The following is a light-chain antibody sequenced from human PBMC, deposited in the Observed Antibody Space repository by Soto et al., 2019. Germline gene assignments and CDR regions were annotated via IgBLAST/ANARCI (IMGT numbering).Light chain of an antibody. J-gene: IGKJ1*01. Sequence: AIQLTQSPSSLSASVGYRVTITCRASQGISSALAWYQQKPGKAPELLIYAASTLQSGVPSRFSGSGSGTDFTLTISCLQSEDFATYYCQQYYSFPPTFGQGTKVDI. V-gene: IGKV1-13*02. CDR1: QGISSA. CDR2: AAS. CDR3: QQYYSFPPT.